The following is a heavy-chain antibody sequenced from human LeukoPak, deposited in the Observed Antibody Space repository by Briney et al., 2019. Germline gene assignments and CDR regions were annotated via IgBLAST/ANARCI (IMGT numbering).Heavy chain of an antibody. Sequence: SETLSLTCTVSGVSITSSDYYWGWIRQLPGKGLEWIGSFYYSGNTYYNPPLKSRITISEDTSKNQFSLKLSSVTAADTAVYYCARHRTAIIRYGPYDALDMWGQGTMVTVSS. CDR3: ARHRTAIIRYGPYDALDM. CDR2: FYYSGNT. D-gene: IGHD5-18*01. CDR1: GVSITSSDYY. J-gene: IGHJ3*02. V-gene: IGHV4-39*01.